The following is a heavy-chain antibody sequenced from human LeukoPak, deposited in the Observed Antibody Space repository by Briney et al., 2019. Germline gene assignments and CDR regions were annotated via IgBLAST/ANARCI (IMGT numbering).Heavy chain of an antibody. V-gene: IGHV3-7*03. D-gene: IGHD1-26*01. J-gene: IGHJ4*02. Sequence: GGSLRLSCAASGFTFSSYWMSWVRQAPGKGLEWVANIKQDGSEKYYVDSVKGRFTISRDNAKNSLYLQMNSLRAEDTAVYYCVRDKIVGATLFDYWGQGTLVTVSS. CDR3: VRDKIVGATLFDY. CDR2: IKQDGSEK. CDR1: GFTFSSYW.